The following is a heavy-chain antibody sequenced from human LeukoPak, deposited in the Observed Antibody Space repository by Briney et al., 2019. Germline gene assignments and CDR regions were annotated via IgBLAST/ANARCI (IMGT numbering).Heavy chain of an antibody. CDR2: INPSGGST. CDR1: GYTFTSYY. Sequence: ASVKVSCKASGYTFTSYYMHWVRQAPGQGLEWMGIINPSGGSTSYAQRFQGRVTMTRDMSTSTVYMELSSLRSEDTAVYYCARFHKYYYYMDVWGKGTTVTVSS. CDR3: ARFHKYYYYMDV. V-gene: IGHV1-46*01. J-gene: IGHJ6*03.